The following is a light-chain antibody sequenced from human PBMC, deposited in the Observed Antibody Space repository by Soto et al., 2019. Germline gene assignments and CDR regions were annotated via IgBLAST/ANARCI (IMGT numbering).Light chain of an antibody. CDR2: EVT. J-gene: IGLJ2*01. Sequence: QSALTQPPSASGSLGQSVTISCTGSSSDVGTYNYVSWYQQYPGKAPKLMIYEVTKRPSGVPDRFSGSKSANTASLTVSGLHADDEADYYCSSYAGSNNFVVFGGGTKLTVL. CDR3: SSYAGSNNFVV. CDR1: SSDVGTYNY. V-gene: IGLV2-8*01.